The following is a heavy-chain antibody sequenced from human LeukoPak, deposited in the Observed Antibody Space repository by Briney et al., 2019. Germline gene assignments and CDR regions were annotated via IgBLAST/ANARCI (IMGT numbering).Heavy chain of an antibody. CDR2: IYTSGST. D-gene: IGHD3-16*01. CDR3: ARDRRLWGSTQIVI. Sequence: SQTLSLTCTVSGGSISSGSYYWSWIRQPAGKGLEWIGRIYTSGSTNYNPSLKSRVTISVDTSKNQFSLKLSSVTAADTAVYYCARDRRLWGSTQIVIWGLGTMDTVSS. CDR1: GGSISSGSYY. J-gene: IGHJ3*02. V-gene: IGHV4-61*02.